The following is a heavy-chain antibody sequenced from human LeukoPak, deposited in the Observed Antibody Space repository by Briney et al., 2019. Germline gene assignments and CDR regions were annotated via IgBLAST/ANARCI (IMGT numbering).Heavy chain of an antibody. CDR2: INPSGGST. Sequence: ASVKVSFKTSGYTFTRYYMHWVRQAPGQGLECMGVINPSGGSTRYPQKFQGRVTMTRDTSTSTVYMELSSLRSDDTAVYFCAREAFIEMTTIASAFDFWGQGTLVTVSS. J-gene: IGHJ4*02. D-gene: IGHD5-24*01. V-gene: IGHV1-46*01. CDR3: AREAFIEMTTIASAFDF. CDR1: GYTFTRYY.